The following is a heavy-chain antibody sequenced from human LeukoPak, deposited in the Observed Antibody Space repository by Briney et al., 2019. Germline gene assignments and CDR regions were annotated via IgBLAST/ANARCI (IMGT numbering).Heavy chain of an antibody. V-gene: IGHV1-69*05. Sequence: GASVKVSCKASGGTFSSYAISWVRQAPGQGLEWMGGIIPIFGTANYAQKFQGRVTITTDESTSTAYMELSSLRSEDTAVYYCASSIKSFGVVIKAFGYWGQGTLVTVSS. CDR1: GGTFSSYA. D-gene: IGHD3-3*01. CDR3: ASSIKSFGVVIKAFGY. CDR2: IIPIFGTA. J-gene: IGHJ4*01.